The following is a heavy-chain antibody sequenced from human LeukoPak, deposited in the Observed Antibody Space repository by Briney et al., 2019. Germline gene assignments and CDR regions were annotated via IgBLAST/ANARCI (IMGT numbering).Heavy chain of an antibody. J-gene: IGHJ4*02. D-gene: IGHD5-18*01. V-gene: IGHV4-59*08. CDR3: ARAPTSYSYSDY. CDR2: IYYSGST. Sequence: TPSETLSLTCTVSGGSISSYYWSWIRQPPGKGLEWIGYIYYSGSTNYNPSLKSRVTISVDTSKNQFSLKLSSVTAADTAVYYCARAPTSYSYSDYWGQGTLVTVSS. CDR1: GGSISSYY.